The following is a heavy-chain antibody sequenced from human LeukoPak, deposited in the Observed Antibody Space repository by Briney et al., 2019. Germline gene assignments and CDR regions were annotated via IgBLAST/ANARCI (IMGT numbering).Heavy chain of an antibody. CDR1: GGSFSGYY. Sequence: PSETLSLTCAVYGGSFSGYYWSWIRQPPGKGLEGVGEINHSGSSNYNASLKSRVTISVDTSKNQFSLKLSSVPAADTAVYYCATAGNWNDSDYYYYYGMDVWGQGTTVTVSS. CDR3: ATAGNWNDSDYYYYYGMDV. CDR2: INHSGSS. V-gene: IGHV4-34*01. J-gene: IGHJ6*02. D-gene: IGHD1-1*01.